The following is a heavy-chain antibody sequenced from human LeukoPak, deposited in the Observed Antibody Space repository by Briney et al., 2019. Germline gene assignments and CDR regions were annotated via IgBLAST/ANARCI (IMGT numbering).Heavy chain of an antibody. D-gene: IGHD3-22*01. V-gene: IGHV1-2*02. J-gene: IGHJ6*03. CDR3: ARIGKRYYYDSSAYHKSPYYYYYMDV. Sequence: ASVKVSCKTSGYTFTDYYIHWVRQAPGQGLEWMGWINPNSGGSNYAQKFQGRVTMTRDTSIRTAYIQVSSLRSDDTAVYYCARIGKRYYYDSSAYHKSPYYYYYMDVWGKGTTVTVSS. CDR2: INPNSGGS. CDR1: GYTFTDYY.